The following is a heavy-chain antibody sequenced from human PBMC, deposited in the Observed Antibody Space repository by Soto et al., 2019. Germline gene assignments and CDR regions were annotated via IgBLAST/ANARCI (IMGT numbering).Heavy chain of an antibody. J-gene: IGHJ4*02. V-gene: IGHV4-4*02. CDR1: GGSISSSNW. D-gene: IGHD6-13*01. CDR3: ASEDSSSWYFDY. Sequence: PSETLSLTCAVSGGSISSSNWWSWVRQPPGKGLEWIGEIYHSGSTNYNPSPKSRVTISVDKSKNQFSLKLSSVTAADTAVYYCASEDSSSWYFDYWGQGTLVTVSS. CDR2: IYHSGST.